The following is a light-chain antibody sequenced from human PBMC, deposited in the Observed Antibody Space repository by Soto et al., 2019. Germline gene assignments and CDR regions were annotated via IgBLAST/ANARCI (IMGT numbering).Light chain of an antibody. CDR1: SSDVGSYNL. J-gene: IGLJ3*02. CDR3: CSYAGSRRV. Sequence: QSALTQPASVSGSPGQSITISCTGTSSDVGSYNLVSWYQQHPGKAPKLMIYEVSKRPSGVSNRFSGSKSGNTASLTISGLQAEDEADYYCCSYAGSRRVFGGGTQLPVL. V-gene: IGLV2-23*02. CDR2: EVS.